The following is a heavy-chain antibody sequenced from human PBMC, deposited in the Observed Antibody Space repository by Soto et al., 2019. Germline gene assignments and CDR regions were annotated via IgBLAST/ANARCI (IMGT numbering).Heavy chain of an antibody. CDR3: ARRSGGRDY. CDR2: IYYSGST. CDR1: GGSISSSSYY. D-gene: IGHD2-15*01. Sequence: PFETLSLTCTVSGGSISSSSYYWGWIRQPPGKGLEWIGYIYYSGSTNYNPSLKSRVTISVDTSKNQFSLKLSSVTAADTAVYYCARRSGGRDYWGQGTLVTVSS. J-gene: IGHJ4*02. V-gene: IGHV4-61*05.